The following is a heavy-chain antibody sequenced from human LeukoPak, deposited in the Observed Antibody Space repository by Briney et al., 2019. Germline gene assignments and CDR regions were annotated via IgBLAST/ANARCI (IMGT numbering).Heavy chain of an antibody. CDR1: GGSISSYY. CDR3: ARDSGPDIVVVPAASTDAFDI. V-gene: IGHV4-4*07. Sequence: SETLSLTCTVSGGSISSYYWSWIRQPAGKGLEWIGRIYTSGSTNYNPSLKSRVTMSVDTSKNQFSLKLSSVTAADMAVYYCARDSGPDIVVVPAASTDAFDIWGQGTMVTVSS. D-gene: IGHD2-2*01. J-gene: IGHJ3*02. CDR2: IYTSGST.